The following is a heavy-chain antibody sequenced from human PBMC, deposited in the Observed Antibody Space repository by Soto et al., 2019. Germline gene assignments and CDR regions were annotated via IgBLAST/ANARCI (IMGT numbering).Heavy chain of an antibody. J-gene: IGHJ6*02. V-gene: IGHV4-59*01. CDR3: ARDLLGYCGVDCYPLAF. Sequence: SETLSLTCTVSGASISRYYWSWIRQSPWKGLEWIGYLYNTGSTIYNPSLKSRVTISVDTSKNQFSLKMNSVTAADTAVYYCARDLLGYCGVDCYPLAFWGQGTTVIGSS. CDR1: GASISRYY. D-gene: IGHD2-21*02. CDR2: LYNTGST.